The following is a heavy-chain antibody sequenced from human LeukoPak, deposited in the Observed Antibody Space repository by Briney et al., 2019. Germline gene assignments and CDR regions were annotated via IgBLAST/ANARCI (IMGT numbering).Heavy chain of an antibody. CDR1: GYTFTNYH. CDR3: TTRRITGTYFDY. J-gene: IGHJ4*02. V-gene: IGHV1-46*03. Sequence: ASVKVSCKASGYTFTNYHIHWVRQAPGQGLEWMGIINPSGGSTSDAQKFQGRVAMTRDMSTSTVYMQLSSLGSEDTAVYYCTTRRITGTYFDYWGQGTLVTVSS. CDR2: INPSGGST. D-gene: IGHD1/OR15-1a*01.